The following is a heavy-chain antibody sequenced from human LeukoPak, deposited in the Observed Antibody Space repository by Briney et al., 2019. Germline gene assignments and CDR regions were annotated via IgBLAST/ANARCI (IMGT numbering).Heavy chain of an antibody. CDR2: ISSSEITT. Sequence: PGGSLRLSCAASGFIFSSYGMSWVRQAPGKGLEWVSYISSSEITTDYADSVKGRFTISRDNAKNSLYLQMDSLRAEDTAVYYCARDKGDYDNSGCDALDIWGQGTTVTVSS. V-gene: IGHV3-48*04. CDR1: GFIFSSYG. CDR3: ARDKGDYDNSGCDALDI. D-gene: IGHD3-22*01. J-gene: IGHJ3*02.